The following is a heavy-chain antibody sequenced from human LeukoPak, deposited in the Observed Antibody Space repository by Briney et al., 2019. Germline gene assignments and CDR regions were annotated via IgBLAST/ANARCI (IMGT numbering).Heavy chain of an antibody. J-gene: IGHJ4*02. CDR3: ARDYRTDY. V-gene: IGHV3-48*03. CDR1: GFTFSSYE. CDR2: ISSSGSTI. D-gene: IGHD1-14*01. Sequence: GGSLRLSCAASGFTFSSYEMNWVRQAPGKGLEWLSYISSSGSTIFYAGSVKGRFTISRDNAKNSLYLQLNSLRAEDTAVYYCARDYRTDYWGQGTLVTVSS.